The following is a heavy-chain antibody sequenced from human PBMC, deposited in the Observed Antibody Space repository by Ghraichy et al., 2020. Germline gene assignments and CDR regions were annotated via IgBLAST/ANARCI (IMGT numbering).Heavy chain of an antibody. CDR3: AKAGGMVRWYY. CDR1: GFTFSSYA. V-gene: IGHV3-23*01. Sequence: GESLNISCAASGFTFSSYAMSWVRQAPGKGLEWVSAISGSGGSTYYADSVKGRFTISRDNSKNTLYLQMNSLRAEDTAVYYCAKAGGMVRWYYWGQGTLVTVSS. CDR2: ISGSGGST. D-gene: IGHD3-10*01. J-gene: IGHJ4*02.